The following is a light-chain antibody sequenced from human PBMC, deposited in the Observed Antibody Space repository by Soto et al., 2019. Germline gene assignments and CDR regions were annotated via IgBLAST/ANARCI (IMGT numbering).Light chain of an antibody. V-gene: IGKV3-15*01. CDR1: QGISSY. CDR2: DAS. J-gene: IGKJ2*01. Sequence: MTQSPSSFSASTGDRVTITCRASQGISSYLAWYQQKPGQAPRLLIYDASTRATGIPTRFSGGGSGTEFTVTISTLQSEDFAIYYCQQYDIWPPYTFGQGTK. CDR3: QQYDIWPPYT.